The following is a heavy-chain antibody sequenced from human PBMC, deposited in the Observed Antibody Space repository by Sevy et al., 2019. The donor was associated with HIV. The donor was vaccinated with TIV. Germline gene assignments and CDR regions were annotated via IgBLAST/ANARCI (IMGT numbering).Heavy chain of an antibody. CDR1: GGSISSSNW. J-gene: IGHJ6*02. V-gene: IGHV4-4*02. Sequence: SETLSLTCAVSGGSISSSNWWSWVRQPPGKGLEWIGEIYHSGSTNYNPSLKSRVTISVDKSKNQFSLKLSYVTAADTAVYYCARGFITMVQGVIIRSHYYYGMDVWGQGTTVTVSS. D-gene: IGHD3-10*01. CDR3: ARGFITMVQGVIIRSHYYYGMDV. CDR2: IYHSGST.